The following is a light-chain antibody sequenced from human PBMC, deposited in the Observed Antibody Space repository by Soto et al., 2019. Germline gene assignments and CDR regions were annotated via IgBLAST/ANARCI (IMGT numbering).Light chain of an antibody. V-gene: IGKV1-5*03. J-gene: IGKJ1*01. CDR1: QSISSW. CDR3: QQYNSFSWT. CDR2: KAT. Sequence: DIQMTQSPSTLSASVGDRITIICRASQSISSWLAWYQQKPGKAPKLLIYKATNLQSGVPSTFSGSASGTEFTLTISSLQPDDFATYYCQQYNSFSWTFGQGTKVEIK.